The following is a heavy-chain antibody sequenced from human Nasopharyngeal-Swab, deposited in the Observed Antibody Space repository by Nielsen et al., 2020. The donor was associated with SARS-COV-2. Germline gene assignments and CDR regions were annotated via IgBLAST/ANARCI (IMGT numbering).Heavy chain of an antibody. J-gene: IGHJ4*02. V-gene: IGHV3-23*01. CDR2: ISASGGNT. D-gene: IGHD6-19*01. Sequence: GESLKISCAASGFTFSSYAMSWVRQAPGKGLEWVSGISASGGNTYSADPVKGRFTISRDNSKNTLYLQMNSLRADDTAVYYCAKTSARIGYSSGWGPDYWGQGTLVTVSS. CDR1: GFTFSSYA. CDR3: AKTSARIGYSSGWGPDY.